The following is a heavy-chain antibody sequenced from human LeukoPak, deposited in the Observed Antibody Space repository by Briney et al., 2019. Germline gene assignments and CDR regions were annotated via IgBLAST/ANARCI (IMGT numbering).Heavy chain of an antibody. V-gene: IGHV3-23*01. CDR1: GFTFSSYA. CDR2: VSGRRHTT. D-gene: IGHD3-10*01. J-gene: IGHJ4*02. CDR3: AKVAGSGTYPFDN. Sequence: PDGPLRLSCVFSGFTFSSYAMSWVRRAPGKGLEWVSTVSGRRHTTFYADSVQGRFTISRDSSKNMLYLQMNSLRAEDTAIYYCAKVAGSGTYPFDNWGQGTLVTVSS.